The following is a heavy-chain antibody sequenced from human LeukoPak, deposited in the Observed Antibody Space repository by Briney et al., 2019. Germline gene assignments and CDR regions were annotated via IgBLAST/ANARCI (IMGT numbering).Heavy chain of an antibody. Sequence: GGSLRLSCAASGFTFSSYWMSWVRQAPGKGLEWVANIKQDGSEKYYVDSVKGRFTISRDNAKNSLYLQMNSLRAEDTAVYYCARERADSSGYPVDSWGQGTLVTVSS. V-gene: IGHV3-7*03. CDR3: ARERADSSGYPVDS. J-gene: IGHJ4*02. CDR1: GFTFSSYW. D-gene: IGHD3-22*01. CDR2: IKQDGSEK.